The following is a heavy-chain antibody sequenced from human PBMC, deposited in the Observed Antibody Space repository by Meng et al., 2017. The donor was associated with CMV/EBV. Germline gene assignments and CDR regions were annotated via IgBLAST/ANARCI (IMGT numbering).Heavy chain of an antibody. J-gene: IGHJ3*02. CDR1: GFTFSSYE. V-gene: IGHV1-69*10. CDR3: ARVLLDRTTGAFDI. CDR2: IIPILGIA. Sequence: GGSLRLSCAASGFTFSSYEMNWVRQAPGQGLEWMGGIIPILGIANYAQKFQGRVTTTADKSTSTAYMELSSLRSEDTAVYYCARVLLDRTTGAFDIWGQGTMVTVSS. D-gene: IGHD4-11*01.